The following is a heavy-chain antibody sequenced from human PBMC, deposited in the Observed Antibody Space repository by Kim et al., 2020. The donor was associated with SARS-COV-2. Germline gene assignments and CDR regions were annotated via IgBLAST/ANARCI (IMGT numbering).Heavy chain of an antibody. Sequence: GGSLRLSCAASGFTFSSYSMNWVRQAPGKGLEWVSSISSSSSYIYYADSVKGRFTISRDNAKNSLYLQMNSLRAEDTAVYYCGGEPPHFGVVKMNWFDPWGQGTLVTVSS. D-gene: IGHD3-3*01. CDR3: GGEPPHFGVVKMNWFDP. V-gene: IGHV3-21*01. CDR1: GFTFSSYS. J-gene: IGHJ5*02. CDR2: ISSSSSYI.